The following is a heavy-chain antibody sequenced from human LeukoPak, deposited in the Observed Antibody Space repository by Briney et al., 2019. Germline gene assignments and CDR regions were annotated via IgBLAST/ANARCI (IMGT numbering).Heavy chain of an antibody. J-gene: IGHJ4*02. V-gene: IGHV3-23*01. CDR1: GFTFSIYA. CDR2: TSSGGELT. Sequence: PGGSLRLSCAASGFTFSIYAMSWVRQGTGKGLEWVSSTSSGGELTFYADSAKGRFTISRDNSKNTLYLQMNSLRAEDTAVYYCAKDRPNYYHDNGHYYRRGGDCWGQGTLVTVSS. D-gene: IGHD3-22*01. CDR3: AKDRPNYYHDNGHYYRRGGDC.